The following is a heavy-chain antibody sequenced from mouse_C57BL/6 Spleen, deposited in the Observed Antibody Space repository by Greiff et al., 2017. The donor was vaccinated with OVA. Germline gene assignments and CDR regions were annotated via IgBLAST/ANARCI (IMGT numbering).Heavy chain of an antibody. Sequence: EVKLVESGGGLVQPGGSMKLSCVASGFTFSNYWMNWVRQSPEKGLEWVAQIRLKSDNYATHYAESVKGRFTISRDDSKSSVYLQMNNLRAEDTGIYYCTDITTVAHYAMDYWGQGTSVTVSS. D-gene: IGHD1-1*01. V-gene: IGHV6-3*01. CDR3: TDITTVAHYAMDY. CDR2: IRLKSDNYAT. J-gene: IGHJ4*01. CDR1: GFTFSNYW.